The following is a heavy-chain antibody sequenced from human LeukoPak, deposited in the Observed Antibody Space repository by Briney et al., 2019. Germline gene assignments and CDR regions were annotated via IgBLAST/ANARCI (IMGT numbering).Heavy chain of an antibody. CDR2: IYYSGST. CDR1: GGSISSSSYY. D-gene: IGHD3-10*01. Sequence: SETLSLTCTVSGGSISSSSYYWGWIRQPPGKGLEWIGSIYYSGSTYYNPSLKSRVTISVDTSKNQFSLKLSSVTAADTAVYYCARDWWFGSDAFDIWGQGTMVAVSS. J-gene: IGHJ3*02. CDR3: ARDWWFGSDAFDI. V-gene: IGHV4-39*07.